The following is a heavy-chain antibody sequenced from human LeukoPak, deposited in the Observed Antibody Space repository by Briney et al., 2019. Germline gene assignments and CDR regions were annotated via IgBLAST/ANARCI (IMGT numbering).Heavy chain of an antibody. CDR2: ISGSGSST. CDR3: AKVDYDSSGYYYFDY. V-gene: IGHV3-23*01. J-gene: IGHJ4*02. Sequence: GGSLRLSCAASGFTFSTYAMNWVRQAPGKGLEWVSAISGSGSSTYYADSVKGRFTISRDNSKNTLYLQMNSLRAEDTAVYCCAKVDYDSSGYYYFDYWGQGTLVTVSS. CDR1: GFTFSTYA. D-gene: IGHD3-22*01.